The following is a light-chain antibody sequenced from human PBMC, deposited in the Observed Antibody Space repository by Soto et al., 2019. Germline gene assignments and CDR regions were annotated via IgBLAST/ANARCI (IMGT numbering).Light chain of an antibody. CDR1: QSVTSN. J-gene: IGKJ2*01. CDR3: QQYNNWPYT. V-gene: IGKV3-15*01. Sequence: EIVMTQSPATLSVSPGDRVTLSCRASQSVTSNLAWYQQKPGQAPRLLNYGASTRATDIPARFSGSGSGTEFTLTIGSLQSEDFAVYFCQQYNNWPYTFGRGTKLEIK. CDR2: GAS.